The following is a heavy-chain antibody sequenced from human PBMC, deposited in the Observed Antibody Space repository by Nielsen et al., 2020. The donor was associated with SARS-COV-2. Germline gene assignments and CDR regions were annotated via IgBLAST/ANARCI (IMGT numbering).Heavy chain of an antibody. CDR1: GFTFSSYS. J-gene: IGHJ6*01. Sequence: GESLKISCAASGFTFSSYSMNWVRQAPGKGLEWVSYISSSSSTIYYADSVKGRFTISRDNAKNSLYLQMKSLRAEDTAVYYCAREGDFWSGYYKIDYYYYGMDV. CDR3: AREGDFWSGYYKIDYYYYGMDV. V-gene: IGHV3-48*01. D-gene: IGHD3-3*01. CDR2: ISSSSSTI.